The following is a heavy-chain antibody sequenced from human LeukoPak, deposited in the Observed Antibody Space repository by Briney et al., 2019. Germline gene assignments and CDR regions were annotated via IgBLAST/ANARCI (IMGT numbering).Heavy chain of an antibody. CDR2: ISSSSSYI. Sequence: GGSLRLSCAASGFTFSSYSMNWVRQAPGKGLEWVSSISSSSSYIYYADSVKGRFTISRDNAKNSLYLQMNSLRAEDTAVYYYARDVAGIAAAGAPPPEDWYFDLWGRGTLVTVSS. CDR3: ARDVAGIAAAGAPPPEDWYFDL. V-gene: IGHV3-21*01. D-gene: IGHD6-13*01. J-gene: IGHJ2*01. CDR1: GFTFSSYS.